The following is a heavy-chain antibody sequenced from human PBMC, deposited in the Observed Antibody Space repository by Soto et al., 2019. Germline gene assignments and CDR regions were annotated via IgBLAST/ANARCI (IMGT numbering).Heavy chain of an antibody. CDR2: ISYDGSNK. V-gene: IGHV3-30*18. CDR3: AKDSKGELPDWFDP. J-gene: IGHJ5*02. D-gene: IGHD1-26*01. Sequence: GGSLRLSCAASGFTFSSYGMHWVRQAPGKGLEWVAVISYDGSNKYYADSVKGRFTISRDNSKNTLYLQMNSLRAEDTAVYYCAKDSKGELPDWFDPWGQGTLVTVSS. CDR1: GFTFSSYG.